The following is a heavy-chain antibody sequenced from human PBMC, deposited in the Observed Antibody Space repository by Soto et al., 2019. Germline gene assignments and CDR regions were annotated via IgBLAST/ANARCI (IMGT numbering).Heavy chain of an antibody. J-gene: IGHJ6*03. V-gene: IGHV3-48*01. CDR1: GFTFSSYS. CDR2: ISSSSSTI. CDR3: ARDLFEAPGCSGGSCYGYYYYYYMDV. D-gene: IGHD2-15*01. Sequence: PGGSLRLSCAASGFTFSSYSMNWVRQAPGKGLEWVSYISSSSSTIYYADSVKGRFTISRDNAKNSLYLQMNSLRAEDTAVYYCARDLFEAPGCSGGSCYGYYYYYYMDVWGKGTTVTVS.